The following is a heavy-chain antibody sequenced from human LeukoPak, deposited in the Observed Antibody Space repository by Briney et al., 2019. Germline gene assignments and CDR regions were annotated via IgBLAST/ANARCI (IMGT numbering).Heavy chain of an antibody. CDR3: ARDWSGILTGPVDV. Sequence: PSETLSLTCAVSGGSISSSNWWSWVRQPPGKGLEWIGEIYHSGSTNYNPSLKSRVTISVDKSKNQFSLKLSSVTAADTAVCYCARDWSGILTGPVDVWGQGTTVTVSS. J-gene: IGHJ6*02. CDR2: IYHSGST. V-gene: IGHV4-4*02. D-gene: IGHD3-9*01. CDR1: GGSISSSNW.